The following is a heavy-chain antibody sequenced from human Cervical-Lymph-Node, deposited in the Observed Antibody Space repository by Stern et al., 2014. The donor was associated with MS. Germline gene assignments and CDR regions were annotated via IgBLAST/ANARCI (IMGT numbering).Heavy chain of an antibody. J-gene: IGHJ4*02. CDR2: IKSKADGGTT. CDR1: GFTFSNAG. D-gene: IGHD3-22*01. CDR3: TPDVYYHSSAYYHFDY. V-gene: IGHV3-15*01. Sequence: EVQLVESGGGLVKPGGSLRLSCAASGFTFSNAGMSWVRQAPGKGLEWVGRIKSKADGGTTDYAAPVKGRFPISSDDSRNPLYLQMNRLKSEDTAVYYCTPDVYYHSSAYYHFDYWGQGTLVTVSS.